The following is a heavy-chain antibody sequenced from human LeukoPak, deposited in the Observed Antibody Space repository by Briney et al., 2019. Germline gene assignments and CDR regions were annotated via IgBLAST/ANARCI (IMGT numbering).Heavy chain of an antibody. J-gene: IGHJ4*02. Sequence: PGGSLRLSCAASGFTLSSCTMNWVRQAPGKGLEWVSSISSSSSYIYYADSVKGRFTISRDNAKNSLYLQMNSLRAEDTAVYYCARDPADANFDYWGQGTLVTVSS. V-gene: IGHV3-21*01. CDR3: ARDPADANFDY. CDR1: GFTLSSCT. CDR2: ISSSSSYI. D-gene: IGHD2-15*01.